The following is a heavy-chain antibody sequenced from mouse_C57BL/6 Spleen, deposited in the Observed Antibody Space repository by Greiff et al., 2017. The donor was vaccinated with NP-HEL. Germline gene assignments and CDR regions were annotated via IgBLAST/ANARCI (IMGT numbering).Heavy chain of an antibody. CDR1: GFTFSDYG. CDR2: ISSGSSTI. V-gene: IGHV5-17*01. CDR3: ARTGSRYYAMDY. D-gene: IGHD1-1*01. J-gene: IGHJ4*01. Sequence: EVMLVESGGGLVKPGGSLKLSCAASGFTFSDYGMPWVRQAPEKGLEWVAYISSGSSTIYYADTVKCRFTISRDNAKNTLFLQMTSLRSEDTAMYYCARTGSRYYAMDYWGQGTSVTVAS.